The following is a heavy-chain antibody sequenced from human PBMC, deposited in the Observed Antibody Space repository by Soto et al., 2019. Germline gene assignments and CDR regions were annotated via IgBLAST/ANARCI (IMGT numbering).Heavy chain of an antibody. J-gene: IGHJ4*02. CDR1: GFSLSTSGVS. CDR3: AHKLYSYVSR. Sequence: QITLKESGPTLVKPTQTLTLTCAFTGFSLSTSGVSVGWIRQPPGKALEWLALIYWDDDKRYSPSLKSTLILPKDTSKNQVFLTMTNMAPVDTVTYYWAHKLYSYVSRWGQGTLVTVSS. CDR2: IYWDDDK. V-gene: IGHV2-5*02. D-gene: IGHD5-18*01.